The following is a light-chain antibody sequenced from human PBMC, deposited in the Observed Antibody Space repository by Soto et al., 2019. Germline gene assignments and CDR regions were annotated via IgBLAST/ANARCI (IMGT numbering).Light chain of an antibody. CDR1: SSDVGGYNY. CDR2: DVS. V-gene: IGLV2-14*01. Sequence: QSALTQPASVSGCPGQSITICCTGTSSDVGGYNYVSWYQQRPGKAPKLMIYDVSNRPSGVSNRFSGSKSGNTASLTISGLQAEDEADYYCSSYTSSSVVFGGGTKVTVL. J-gene: IGLJ2*01. CDR3: SSYTSSSVV.